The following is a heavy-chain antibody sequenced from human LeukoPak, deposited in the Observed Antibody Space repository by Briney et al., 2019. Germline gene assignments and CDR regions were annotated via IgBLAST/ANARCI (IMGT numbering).Heavy chain of an antibody. CDR1: GYTFTSYY. CDR3: ARDFIGSLDYYYYYGMDV. J-gene: IGHJ6*02. V-gene: IGHV1-46*01. D-gene: IGHD1-26*01. Sequence: ASVKVSCKASGYTFTSYYMHWVRQAPGQGLEWMGIINPSGGSTSYAQKFQGRVTMTRDTSTSTVCMELSSLRSEDTAVYYCARDFIGSLDYYYYYGMDVWGQGTTVTVSS. CDR2: INPSGGST.